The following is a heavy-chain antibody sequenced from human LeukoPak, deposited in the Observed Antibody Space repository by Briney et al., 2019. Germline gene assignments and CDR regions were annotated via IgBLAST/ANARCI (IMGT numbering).Heavy chain of an antibody. V-gene: IGHV1-2*02. D-gene: IGHD2-8*02. CDR1: GYTFTGQF. CDR3: ARSGFSTGFYLDF. J-gene: IGHJ4*02. CDR2: IDPLSGTP. Sequence: ASVKVSCKASGYTFTGQFIHWLRQAPGQGLEWMGWIDPLSGTPHYAQKFQDTVTMTRDTSIGTAYLEVHRLKSDDTAVYYCARSGFSTGFYLDFWGQGTLISVSS.